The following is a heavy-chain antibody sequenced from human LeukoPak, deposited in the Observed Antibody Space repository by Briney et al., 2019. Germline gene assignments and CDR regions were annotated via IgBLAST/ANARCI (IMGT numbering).Heavy chain of an antibody. CDR2: IIPIFGTA. V-gene: IGHV1-69*05. D-gene: IGHD1-26*01. J-gene: IGHJ4*02. CDR3: ARAPYSGSYTLIY. Sequence: ASVKVSCKASGGTFSSYANSWVRQAPGQGLEWMGGIIPIFGTANYAQKFQGRVTITTDESTSTAYMELSSLRSEDTAVYYCARAPYSGSYTLIYWGQGTLVTVSS. CDR1: GGTFSSYA.